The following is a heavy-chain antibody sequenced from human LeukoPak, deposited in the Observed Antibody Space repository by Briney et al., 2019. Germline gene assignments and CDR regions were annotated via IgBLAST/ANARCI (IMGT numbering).Heavy chain of an antibody. J-gene: IGHJ4*02. Sequence: PGGSLRLSCAASGFTFSSYAMSWAAQAPGKGLEWVTVISGSGGSTYYADSVKGRFTISRDNSKNTLYLQMNSLRAEDTAVYYCAKTPASSPANYYDSVVYFDYWGQGTLVTVSS. CDR1: GFTFSSYA. D-gene: IGHD3-22*01. V-gene: IGHV3-23*01. CDR3: AKTPASSPANYYDSVVYFDY. CDR2: ISGSGGST.